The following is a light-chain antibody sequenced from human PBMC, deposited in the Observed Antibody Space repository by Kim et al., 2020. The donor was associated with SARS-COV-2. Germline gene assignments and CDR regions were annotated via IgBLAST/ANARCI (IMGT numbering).Light chain of an antibody. J-gene: IGKJ2*01. CDR3: QQSYSTPYP. V-gene: IGKV1-39*01. CDR2: SAS. CDR1: LVIATY. Sequence: SASVGDTVTITCRASLVIATYLNWFQLKPGRAPKILIFSASSLRSGVPSRFSGSGSGTDFTLSISDLQPEDFATYSCQQSYSTPYPFGQGTKLEI.